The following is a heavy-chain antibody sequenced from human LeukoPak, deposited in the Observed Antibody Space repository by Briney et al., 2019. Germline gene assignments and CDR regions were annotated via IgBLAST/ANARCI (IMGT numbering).Heavy chain of an antibody. J-gene: IGHJ4*02. CDR2: ISSSGSTI. CDR1: GVTFSSYE. D-gene: IGHD3-22*01. CDR3: ARVGHYYDSSFDY. Sequence: GGSLRLSCAASGVTFSSYEMNWVRQAPGKGLEWVSYISSSGSTIYYADSVKGRFTISRDNAKNSLYLQMNSPRAEDTAVYYCARVGHYYDSSFDYWGQGTLVTVSS. V-gene: IGHV3-48*03.